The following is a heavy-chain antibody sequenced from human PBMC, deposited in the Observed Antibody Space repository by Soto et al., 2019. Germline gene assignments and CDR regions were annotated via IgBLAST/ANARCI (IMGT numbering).Heavy chain of an antibody. V-gene: IGHV5-51*01. J-gene: IGHJ6*02. D-gene: IGHD6-6*01. CDR3: AGTSSSSRFYYYGMDV. Sequence: PGESLKISCNGSGYIFTSYWIGWVRQMPGKGLEWMGIIYPGDSDTKYSPSFQGQVTISADKSISTAYLQWSSLKASDTAMYYCAGTSSSSRFYYYGMDVWGQGTTVTVSS. CDR2: IYPGDSDT. CDR1: GYIFTSYW.